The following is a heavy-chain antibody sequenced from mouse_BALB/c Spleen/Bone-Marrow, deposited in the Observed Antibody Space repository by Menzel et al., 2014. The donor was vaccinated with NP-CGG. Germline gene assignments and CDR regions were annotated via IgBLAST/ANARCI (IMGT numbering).Heavy chain of an antibody. Sequence: EVKVVESGAELVRSGASVKLFCTASGLNIKDYYMHCMKQRAEQGLEWIGWIDPENGDTEYAPKFQGKATMTADTSSNSAYLQLSSLTSEDTAVYYCNAREYRYKGYAMDYWGQGTSVTVSS. CDR3: NAREYRYKGYAMDY. CDR2: IDPENGDT. D-gene: IGHD2-14*01. J-gene: IGHJ4*01. V-gene: IGHV14-4*02. CDR1: GLNIKDYY.